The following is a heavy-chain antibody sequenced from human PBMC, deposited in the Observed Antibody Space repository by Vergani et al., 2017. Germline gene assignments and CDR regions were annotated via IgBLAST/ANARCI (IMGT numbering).Heavy chain of an antibody. J-gene: IGHJ4*02. CDR3: GRGFYGVKSCFAY. CDR1: GGSISSYL. D-gene: IGHD4-23*01. CDR2: IYYSRST. V-gene: IGHV4-59*01. Sequence: QVQLQESGPGLVKPSETLPLTCTVSGGSISSYLWSWIRQAPGKGLEWIGYIYYSRSTHYNPALKSRVTITVDTSKNQSTLKLSAVTAADTAMYYCGRGFYGVKSCFAYGNQETLVSVSS.